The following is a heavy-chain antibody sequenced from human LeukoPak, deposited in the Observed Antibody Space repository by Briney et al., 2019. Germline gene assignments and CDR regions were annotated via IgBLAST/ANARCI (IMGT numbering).Heavy chain of an antibody. CDR3: ARGHIVVVTAIPYDY. V-gene: IGHV3-7*03. J-gene: IGHJ4*02. CDR2: IKQDGSET. Sequence: GGSLRLSCAASGFTFSSYSMNWVRQAPGKGLECVANIKQDGSETHYVDSVKGRFTISRDNGRNSMYLQMNSLRAEDTALYYCARGHIVVVTAIPYDYWGQGTLVTVSS. D-gene: IGHD2-21*02. CDR1: GFTFSSYS.